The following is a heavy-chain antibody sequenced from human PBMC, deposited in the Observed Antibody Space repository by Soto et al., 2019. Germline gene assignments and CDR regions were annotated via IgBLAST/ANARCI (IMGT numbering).Heavy chain of an antibody. D-gene: IGHD6-6*01. J-gene: IGHJ4*02. V-gene: IGHV4-39*01. CDR3: ATVHSTSRSFDY. CDR1: GGSISSNSYY. Sequence: PSETLSLTCTVSGGSISSNSYYWDWIRQPPGKGLEWIGSLFYSGATYHNPSLQSRVTISVDTSKNQFSLHLSSVTAADTAVYYCATVHSTSRSFDYWGQGTLVTVSS. CDR2: LFYSGAT.